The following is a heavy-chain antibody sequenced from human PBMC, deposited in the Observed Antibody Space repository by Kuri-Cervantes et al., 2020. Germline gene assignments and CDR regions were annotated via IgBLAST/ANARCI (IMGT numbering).Heavy chain of an antibody. Sequence: ASVKVSCKASGYTFIAYYMHWVRQAPGQGLEWMGWINPNSGATSYAQKFQGRVTMTRDTSISTASMELNRLRSDDTAMYYCARDLALRCRPSNGVCYIGSVVDYWGQGTLVTVSS. CDR3: ARDLALRCRPSNGVCYIGSVVDY. CDR1: GYTFIAYY. D-gene: IGHD2-8*01. J-gene: IGHJ4*02. CDR2: INPNSGAT. V-gene: IGHV1-2*02.